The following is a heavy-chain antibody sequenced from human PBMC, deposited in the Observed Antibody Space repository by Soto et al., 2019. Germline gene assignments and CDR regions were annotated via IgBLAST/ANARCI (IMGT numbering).Heavy chain of an antibody. Sequence: SQTLSLTCAISGDSVSSNSAAWNWIRQSPSRGLEWLGRTYYRSKWYNDYAVSVKSRITINPDTSKKQFSLKLSSVTAADTAVYYCARLRRPVAGRNWFDPWCQRTLVTVSS. D-gene: IGHD6-19*01. CDR2: TYYRSKWYN. J-gene: IGHJ5*02. V-gene: IGHV6-1*01. CDR3: ARLRRPVAGRNWFDP. CDR1: GDSVSSNSAA.